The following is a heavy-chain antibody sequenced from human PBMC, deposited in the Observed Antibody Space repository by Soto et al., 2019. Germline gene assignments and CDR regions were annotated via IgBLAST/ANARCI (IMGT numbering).Heavy chain of an antibody. V-gene: IGHV5-10-1*01. CDR1: GYSFTSYW. CDR2: IDPSDSYT. D-gene: IGHD3-22*01. J-gene: IGHJ3*02. CDR3: ARHFYYYDSSGYRSAFDI. Sequence: GDSLKVSWKGSGYSFTSYWISWVRQMPGKGLEWMGRIDPSDSYTNYSPSFQGHVTISADKSISTANLQWSSLKASDTAMYYCARHFYYYDSSGYRSAFDIWGQGTMVTVSS.